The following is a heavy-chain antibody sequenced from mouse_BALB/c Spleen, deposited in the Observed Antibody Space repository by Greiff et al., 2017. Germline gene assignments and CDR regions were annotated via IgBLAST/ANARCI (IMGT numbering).Heavy chain of an antibody. Sequence: VQLQQSGPGLVKPSQSLSLTCTVTGYSITSDYAWNWIRQFPGNKLEWMGYISYSGSTSYNPSLKSRISITRDTSKNQFFLQLNSVTTEDTATYYCARSNYGHRFDYWGQGTTLTVSS. V-gene: IGHV3-2*02. CDR2: ISYSGST. D-gene: IGHD1-1*01. J-gene: IGHJ2*01. CDR3: ARSNYGHRFDY. CDR1: GYSITSDYA.